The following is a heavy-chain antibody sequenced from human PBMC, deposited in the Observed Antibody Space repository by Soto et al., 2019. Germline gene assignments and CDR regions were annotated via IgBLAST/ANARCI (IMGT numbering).Heavy chain of an antibody. V-gene: IGHV1-69*02. Sequence: QVQLVQSGAEVKKPGSSVKVSCKASGGTFSSYTISWVRQAPGQGLEWMGRIIPILGIANYAQKFQGRVTITAEKSTGTAYMELSSLRSKDTAVYYCASRYCSGGSCYSRYYYYMDVWGKGTTVTVSS. D-gene: IGHD2-15*01. J-gene: IGHJ6*03. CDR1: GGTFSSYT. CDR2: IIPILGIA. CDR3: ASRYCSGGSCYSRYYYYMDV.